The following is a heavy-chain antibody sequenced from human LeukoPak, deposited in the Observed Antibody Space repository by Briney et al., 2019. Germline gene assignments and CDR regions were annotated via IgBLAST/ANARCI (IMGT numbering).Heavy chain of an antibody. D-gene: IGHD3-22*01. Sequence: GGSLRHSCAASGFTVSSNYMSWVRQAPGKGLEWVSVIYSGGSTYYADSVKGRFTISRDNSKNTVYLQMNSLRAEDTAVYYCARDLNYDSAYWGQGTLVTVSS. CDR2: IYSGGST. V-gene: IGHV3-53*01. CDR3: ARDLNYDSAY. J-gene: IGHJ4*02. CDR1: GFTVSSNY.